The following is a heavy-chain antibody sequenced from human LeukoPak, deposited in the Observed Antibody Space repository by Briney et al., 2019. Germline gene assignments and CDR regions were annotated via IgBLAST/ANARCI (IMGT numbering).Heavy chain of an antibody. J-gene: IGHJ4*02. Sequence: GGSLRLSCAASGFTFGNYWMSWVRQAPRKGLEWVANIKQDGSDKKYVDSLKGRFTISRDNAKNSLWLQMNSLRVEDTAVYYCVRHRVEYESSGYRPSDYWGQGTLVTVSS. CDR2: IKQDGSDK. V-gene: IGHV3-7*01. CDR3: VRHRVEYESSGYRPSDY. D-gene: IGHD3-22*01. CDR1: GFTFGNYW.